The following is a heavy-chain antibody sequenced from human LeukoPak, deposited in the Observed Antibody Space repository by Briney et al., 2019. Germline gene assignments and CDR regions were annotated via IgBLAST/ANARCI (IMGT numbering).Heavy chain of an antibody. V-gene: IGHV1-2*06. D-gene: IGHD1-26*01. CDR3: ARDGWELLHFDY. CDR2: INPNSGGT. CDR1: GYTSTGYY. J-gene: IGHJ4*02. Sequence: ASVKVSCKASGYTSTGYYMHWVRQAPGQGLEWMGRINPNSGGTNYAQKFQGRVTMTRDTSISTAYMELSRLRSDDTAVYYCARDGWELLHFDYWGQGTLVTVSS.